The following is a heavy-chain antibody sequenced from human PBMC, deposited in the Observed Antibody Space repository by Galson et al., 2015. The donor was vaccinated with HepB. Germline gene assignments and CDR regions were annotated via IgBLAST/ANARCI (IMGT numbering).Heavy chain of an antibody. J-gene: IGHJ4*02. D-gene: IGHD5-12*01. CDR1: GFTFSSYA. Sequence: SLRLSCAASGFTFSSYAMHWVRQAPGKGLEWVAVISYDGSNKYYADSVKGRFTISRDNSKNTLYLQMNSLRAEDTAVYYCASLVAGYYFDYWGQGTLVTVSS. V-gene: IGHV3-30-3*01. CDR2: ISYDGSNK. CDR3: ASLVAGYYFDY.